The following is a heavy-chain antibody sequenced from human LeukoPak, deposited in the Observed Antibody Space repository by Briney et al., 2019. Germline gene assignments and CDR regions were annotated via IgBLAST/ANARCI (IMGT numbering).Heavy chain of an antibody. CDR1: GFTFTT. CDR3: MKGSYSGYEFDY. V-gene: IGHV3-23*01. Sequence: GGSLRLSCAASGFTFTTMSWVRQAPGKGLEWVSGISESGGATYYADSVKGRFTISRDNSKNTLYLQMNSLRVEDTAVYYCMKGSYSGYEFDYWGQGTLVTVSS. J-gene: IGHJ4*02. CDR2: ISESGGAT. D-gene: IGHD5-12*01.